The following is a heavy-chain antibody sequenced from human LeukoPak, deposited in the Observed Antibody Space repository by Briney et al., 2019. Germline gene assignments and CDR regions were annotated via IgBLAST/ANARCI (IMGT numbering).Heavy chain of an antibody. V-gene: IGHV3-30*04. CDR2: ISYDGSNK. D-gene: IGHD2-2*01. CDR1: GFTFSSYA. J-gene: IGHJ4*02. CDR3: ARDPGDCSSTSCYVGYFDY. Sequence: PGGSLRLSCAASGFTFSSYAMHWVRQAPGKGLEWVAVISYDGSNKYYADSVKGRFTISRDNSKNTLYLQMNGLRAEDTAVYYCARDPGDCSSTSCYVGYFDYWGQGTLVTVSS.